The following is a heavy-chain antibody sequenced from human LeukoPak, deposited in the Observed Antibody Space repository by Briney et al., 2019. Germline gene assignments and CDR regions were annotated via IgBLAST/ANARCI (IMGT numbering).Heavy chain of an antibody. J-gene: IGHJ4*02. CDR3: ARDKSAVAVDY. Sequence: SVKVSCKASGGTFSSYAISWVRQAPGQGLEWMGGIIPIFGTTNYAQKFQGRVTITADESTSTVYMELSSLRSEDTAVYYCARDKSAVAVDYWGQGTLVTVSS. V-gene: IGHV1-69*13. CDR1: GGTFSSYA. D-gene: IGHD6-19*01. CDR2: IIPIFGTT.